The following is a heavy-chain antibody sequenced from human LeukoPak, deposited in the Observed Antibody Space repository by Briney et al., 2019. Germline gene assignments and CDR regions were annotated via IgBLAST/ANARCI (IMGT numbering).Heavy chain of an antibody. CDR1: GFSFNTHG. CDR3: AKDMAIQFLEPAF. J-gene: IGHJ4*02. V-gene: IGHV3-33*06. Sequence: GGSLRLSCAASGFSFNTHGMHWVRQAPGKGLEWVAAIWFDGSVKHYSDAVKGRFTISRDNSLDTLYLQMNSPRVEDTAMYYCAKDMAIQFLEPAFWGQGTLVTVSS. CDR2: IWFDGSVK. D-gene: IGHD3-3*01.